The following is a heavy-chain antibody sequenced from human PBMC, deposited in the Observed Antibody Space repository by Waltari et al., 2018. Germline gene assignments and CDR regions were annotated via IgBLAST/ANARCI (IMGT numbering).Heavy chain of an antibody. CDR3: ARGAIFGVARAVGWFDP. Sequence: QVQLQESGPGLVKPSQTLSLTCTVSGGSISRGSYYWSWIRQPAGKGLEWIGYIYTSGSTNYNPSLKSRVTISVDTSKNQFSLKLSSVTAADTAVYYCARGAIFGVARAVGWFDPWGQGTLVTVSS. D-gene: IGHD3-3*01. V-gene: IGHV4-61*09. CDR2: IYTSGST. J-gene: IGHJ5*02. CDR1: GGSISRGSYY.